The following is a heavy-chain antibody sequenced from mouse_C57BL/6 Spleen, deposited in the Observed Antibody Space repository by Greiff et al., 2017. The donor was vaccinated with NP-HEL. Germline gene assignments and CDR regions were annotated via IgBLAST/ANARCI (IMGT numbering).Heavy chain of an antibody. D-gene: IGHD1-1*01. V-gene: IGHV1-72*01. CDR2: IDPNSGGT. CDR3: ARESYYYGSSYEAY. CDR1: GYTFTSYW. J-gene: IGHJ3*01. Sequence: QVQLQQPGAELVKPGASVKLSCKASGYTFTSYWMHWVKQRPGRGLEWIGRIDPNSGGTKYNEKFKSKATLTVDKPSSTAYMQLSRLTSEDSAVYYCARESYYYGSSYEAYWGQGTLVTVSA.